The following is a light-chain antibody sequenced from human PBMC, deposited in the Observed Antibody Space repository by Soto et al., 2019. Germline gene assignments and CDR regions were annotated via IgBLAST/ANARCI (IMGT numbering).Light chain of an antibody. CDR2: DVN. Sequence: QSVLTQPASVSGSPGQSITISCTGTSSDVSGYNFVSWYQHHPGKAPKLVIYDVNNRPSGVSNRFSGSKSGNTASLTISGLQAEDEADYYCSSYRSGDTLVFGTGTKVTVL. CDR1: SSDVSGYNF. J-gene: IGLJ1*01. CDR3: SSYRSGDTLV. V-gene: IGLV2-14*03.